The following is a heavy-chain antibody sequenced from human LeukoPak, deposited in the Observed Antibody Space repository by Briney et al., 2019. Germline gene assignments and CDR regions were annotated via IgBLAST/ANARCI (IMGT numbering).Heavy chain of an antibody. Sequence: ASVKVSCKASGCTFAIYGISWVRQAPGQGLEWMAWISPYDGDTNYAQNFEGRVTMTTETSTSTAYMELRSLRSDDTAIYYCARDYCTRGGDCYKEDLFDPWGQGTLVTVSS. D-gene: IGHD2-21*02. CDR3: ARDYCTRGGDCYKEDLFDP. J-gene: IGHJ5*02. V-gene: IGHV1-18*01. CDR2: ISPYDGDT. CDR1: GCTFAIYG.